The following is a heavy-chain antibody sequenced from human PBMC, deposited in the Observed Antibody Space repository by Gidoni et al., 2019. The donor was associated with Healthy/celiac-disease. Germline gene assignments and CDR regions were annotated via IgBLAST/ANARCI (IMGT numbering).Heavy chain of an antibody. CDR3: ARQLNYYDSSGYHAFDI. V-gene: IGHV4-4*02. Sequence: QVQLQESGPGLVKPSGTLSLTCAVSGGPISSSNWWSWVRQPPGKGLEWIGEIYHSGSTNYNPSLKSRVTISVDKSKNQFSLKLSSVTAADTAVHYCARQLNYYDSSGYHAFDIWGQGTMVTVSS. D-gene: IGHD3-22*01. CDR1: GGPISSSNW. J-gene: IGHJ3*02. CDR2: IYHSGST.